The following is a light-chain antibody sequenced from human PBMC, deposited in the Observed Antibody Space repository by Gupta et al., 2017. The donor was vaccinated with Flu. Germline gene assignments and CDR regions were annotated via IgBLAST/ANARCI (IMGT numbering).Light chain of an antibody. CDR3: RSADTSGNYVV. CDR2: RDS. J-gene: IGLJ2*01. CDR1: ALPKLY. Sequence: GDALPKLYAYWYQQKAGQAPVLVIYRDSQRPSGIPERFSGSISGTTVTLTISEVQAEDEADYYCRSADTSGNYVVFGGGTKLTVL. V-gene: IGLV3-25*03.